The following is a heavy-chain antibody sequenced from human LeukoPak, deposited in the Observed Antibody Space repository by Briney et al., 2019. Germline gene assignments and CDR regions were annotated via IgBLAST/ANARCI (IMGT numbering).Heavy chain of an antibody. CDR2: MNPNSGNT. V-gene: IGHV1-8*03. CDR1: GYTFTSYD. D-gene: IGHD3-22*01. CDR3: ASGGWNYYDSNGLIAFDI. Sequence: ASVKVSCKASGYTFTSYDINWVRQATGQGVEWMGWMNPNSGNTGYAQKFQGRVTITRNTSISTAYMELSSLRSEDTAVYYCASGGWNYYDSNGLIAFDIWGQGTMVTVSS. J-gene: IGHJ3*02.